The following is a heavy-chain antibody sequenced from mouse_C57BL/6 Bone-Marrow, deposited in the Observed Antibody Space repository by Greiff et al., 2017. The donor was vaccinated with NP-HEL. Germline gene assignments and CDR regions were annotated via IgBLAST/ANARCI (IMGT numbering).Heavy chain of an antibody. CDR2: IWSGGST. CDR1: GFSLTSYG. Sequence: QVQLQQSGPGLVQPSQSLSITCTVSGFSLTSYGVHWVRQSPGKGLEWLGVIWSGGSTDYNAAFISRLSISKDNSKSQVFFKMNSLQADDTAIYYCARRDYYDYDESYAMDYWGQGTSVTVSS. D-gene: IGHD2-4*01. J-gene: IGHJ4*01. CDR3: ARRDYYDYDESYAMDY. V-gene: IGHV2-2*01.